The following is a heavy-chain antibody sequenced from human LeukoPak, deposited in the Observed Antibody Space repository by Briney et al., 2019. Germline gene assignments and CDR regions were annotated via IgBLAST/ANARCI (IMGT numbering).Heavy chain of an antibody. Sequence: SETLSLTCTVSGDSISSSYWSWIRQPPGKGLEWIGYIYYTGITNYNPSLKSRVTMSLDTSKNQFSLKLNSVAAADTAVYYCARSSGAFDYWGQGALVTVSS. CDR1: GDSISSSY. CDR2: IYYTGIT. CDR3: ARSSGAFDY. V-gene: IGHV4-59*01. J-gene: IGHJ4*02.